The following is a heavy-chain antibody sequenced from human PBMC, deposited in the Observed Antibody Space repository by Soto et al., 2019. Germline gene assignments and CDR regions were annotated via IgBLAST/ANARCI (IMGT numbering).Heavy chain of an antibody. J-gene: IGHJ4*02. D-gene: IGHD6-6*01. CDR3: AREWEYGSSNPLSYFAY. CDR1: GFTITSSA. V-gene: IGHV1-58*02. Sequence: AKLSWKASGFTITSSAMQSVRQARGQRLEWIGWIVVGSGNTNYAQKLQGRVTMTTDTSTSTAYMELRSLRSDDTAVYYCAREWEYGSSNPLSYFAYWGQGTLVTLSS. CDR2: IVVGSGNT.